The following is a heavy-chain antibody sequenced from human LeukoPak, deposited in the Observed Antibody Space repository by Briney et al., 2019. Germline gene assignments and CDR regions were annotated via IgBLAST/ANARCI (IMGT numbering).Heavy chain of an antibody. CDR2: ISGSGGST. CDR1: GFNFSSYA. V-gene: IGHV3-23*01. J-gene: IGHJ4*02. D-gene: IGHD2-15*01. CDR3: AKCGGGSCYSNYFDY. Sequence: GGSLRLSCAASGFNFSSYAMSWVRQAPGKGLEWVSVISGSGGSTYYADSVKGRFTISRDNSKNTLYLQMNSLRAEDTAVYYCAKCGGGSCYSNYFDYWGQGTLVTVSS.